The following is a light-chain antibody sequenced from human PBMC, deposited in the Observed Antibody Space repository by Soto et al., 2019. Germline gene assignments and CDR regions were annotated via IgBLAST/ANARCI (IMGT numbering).Light chain of an antibody. J-gene: IGLJ1*01. CDR2: ENN. V-gene: IGLV6-57*04. CDR1: SGSIANNY. CDR3: LLYMGSGIYV. Sequence: NFMLTQPHSVSESPGKTLSISCTRSSGSIANNYVQWYQQRPGSAPTTVIYENNQRLSGVPDRFSGSILGNKAALTITGAQADDESDYYCLLYMGSGIYVFGTGTKLTVL.